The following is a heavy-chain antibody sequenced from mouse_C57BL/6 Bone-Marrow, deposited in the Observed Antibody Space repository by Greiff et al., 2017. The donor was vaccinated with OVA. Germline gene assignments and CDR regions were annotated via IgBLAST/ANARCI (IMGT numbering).Heavy chain of an antibody. Sequence: EVQRVESGGGLVQPGGSLKLSCAASGFTFSDYGMAWVRQAPRKGLEWVAFISNLAYSIYYADTVTGRFTISRENAKNTLYLEMSSLRSEDTAMYYCARWDTTVVATDWYFDVWGTGTTVTVSS. V-gene: IGHV5-15*01. D-gene: IGHD1-1*01. CDR2: ISNLAYSI. CDR3: ARWDTTVVATDWYFDV. CDR1: GFTFSDYG. J-gene: IGHJ1*03.